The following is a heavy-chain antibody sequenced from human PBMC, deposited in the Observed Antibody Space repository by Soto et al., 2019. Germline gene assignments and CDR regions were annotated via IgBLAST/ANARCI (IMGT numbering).Heavy chain of an antibody. V-gene: IGHV5-10-1*01. D-gene: IGHD6-6*01. CDR3: ARFLVPSGIAAPHRAFNI. CDR1: GYRFTSYW. J-gene: IGHJ3*02. Sequence: GESLKISCKGSGYRFTSYWISWVRQMPGKGLEWMGRIDPSDSYTNYSPSFQGHVTISAAKSISTAYLQWSSPKASDTAMSYCARFLVPSGIAAPHRAFNIWGQGTMVTVSS. CDR2: IDPSDSYT.